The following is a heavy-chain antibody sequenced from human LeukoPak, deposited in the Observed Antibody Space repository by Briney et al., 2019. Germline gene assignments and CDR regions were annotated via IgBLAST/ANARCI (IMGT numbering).Heavy chain of an antibody. CDR1: GFTFSNCA. V-gene: IGHV3-30-3*01. Sequence: GGSLRLSCAASGFTFSNCALHWVRQAPGKGLEWVAIISHDGNNKYYADSVKGRFIISRDNSKNTLYLQMNSLRVEDTAVYFCARDPKRGFSYGWGAFDIWGQGTMVSVSS. D-gene: IGHD5-18*01. CDR3: ARDPKRGFSYGWGAFDI. J-gene: IGHJ3*02. CDR2: ISHDGNNK.